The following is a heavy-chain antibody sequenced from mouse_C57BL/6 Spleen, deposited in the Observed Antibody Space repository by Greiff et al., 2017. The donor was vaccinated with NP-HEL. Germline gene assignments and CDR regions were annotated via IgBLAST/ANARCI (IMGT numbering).Heavy chain of an antibody. CDR2: IYPGDGDT. J-gene: IGHJ4*01. V-gene: IGHV1-80*01. Sequence: VQLQQSGAELVKPGASVKISCKASGYAFSSYWMNWVKQRPGKGLEWIGQIYPGDGDTNYNGKFKGKATLTADKSSSTAYMQLSSLTSEDSAVYFGARHGTAQAPYAMDYWGQGTSVTVSS. D-gene: IGHD3-2*02. CDR1: GYAFSSYW. CDR3: ARHGTAQAPYAMDY.